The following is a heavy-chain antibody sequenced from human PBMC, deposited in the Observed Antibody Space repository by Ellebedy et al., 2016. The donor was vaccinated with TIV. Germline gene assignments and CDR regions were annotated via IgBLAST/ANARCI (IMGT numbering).Heavy chain of an antibody. CDR2: IYYSGST. CDR1: GASIRSYY. D-gene: IGHD2-2*01. CDR3: ARRGYQLFSYFDY. J-gene: IGHJ4*02. V-gene: IGHV4-59*08. Sequence: SETLSLTCTVSGASIRSYYWSWIRQPPGKGLEWIGYIYYSGSTNYNPSLKSRVSVSVDTSKNQFSLKLSSVTAADTAVYYCARRGYQLFSYFDYWGQGTLVTVSS.